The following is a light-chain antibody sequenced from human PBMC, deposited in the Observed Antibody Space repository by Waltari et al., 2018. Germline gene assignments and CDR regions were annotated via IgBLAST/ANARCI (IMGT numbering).Light chain of an antibody. V-gene: IGLV3-1*01. CDR2: EDS. CDR1: KLGDKY. J-gene: IGLJ2*01. CDR3: QTWTSSGVV. Sequence: SFELTQAPSVSVSPGQTASATCPGEKLGDKYVCWYQQKPGHSPVLLIYEDSERPSGIPGRFSGSSSGTKATLTISATKAMDEADYYCQTWTSSGVVFGGGTKLTVL.